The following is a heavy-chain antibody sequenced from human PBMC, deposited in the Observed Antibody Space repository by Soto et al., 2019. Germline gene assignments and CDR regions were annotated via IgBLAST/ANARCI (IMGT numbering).Heavy chain of an antibody. Sequence: GGSLRLSCVASGFTFTTFGMIWVRQAPGKGLEWVSGIDSNGGYTYYADSVKGRFTISRDNSQNTLYLQLNSLRVEDTALYHCAKRQRGDGFAVDFWGRGTLVTVSS. J-gene: IGHJ4*02. CDR2: IDSNGGYT. CDR1: GFTFTTFG. V-gene: IGHV3-23*05. CDR3: AKRQRGDGFAVDF. D-gene: IGHD3-10*01.